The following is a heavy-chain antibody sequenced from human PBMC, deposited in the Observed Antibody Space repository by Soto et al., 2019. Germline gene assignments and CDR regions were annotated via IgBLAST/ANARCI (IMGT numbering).Heavy chain of an antibody. CDR3: ARAITMVRGAYSGVDVFDS. J-gene: IGHJ3*02. V-gene: IGHV3-33*01. Sequence: PGGSLRLSCAASGFTFSSYGMHWVRQAPGKGLEWVAVIWYDGSNKYYADSVKGRFTISRDNSKNTLYLQMNSLRAEDTAVYYCARAITMVRGAYSGVDVFDSWGQGTMVTVSS. D-gene: IGHD3-10*01. CDR1: GFTFSSYG. CDR2: IWYDGSNK.